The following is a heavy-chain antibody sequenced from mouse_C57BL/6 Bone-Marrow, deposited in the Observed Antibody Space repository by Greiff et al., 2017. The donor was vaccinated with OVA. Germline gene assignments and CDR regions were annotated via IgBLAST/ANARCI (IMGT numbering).Heavy chain of an antibody. Sequence: EVKLVESGGELVKPGGSLKLSCAASGFTFSSYGMSWVRQTPDKRLEWVATISSGGSYTYYPDSVKGRFTISRDNAKNTLYLQMSSLKSEDTAMYYCARQWDGYYVGWFAYWGQGTLVTVSA. CDR3: ARQWDGYYVGWFAY. D-gene: IGHD2-3*01. CDR1: GFTFSSYG. CDR2: ISSGGSYT. J-gene: IGHJ3*01. V-gene: IGHV5-6*01.